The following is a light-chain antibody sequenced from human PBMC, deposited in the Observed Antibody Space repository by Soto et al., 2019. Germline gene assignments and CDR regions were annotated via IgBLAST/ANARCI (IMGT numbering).Light chain of an antibody. V-gene: IGKV3-20*01. CDR1: QSVSSSY. CDR2: GAS. CDR3: QQYGSSPLFT. J-gene: IGKJ3*01. Sequence: EIVLTQSPCTLSLSPGERATLSCRASQSVSSSYLAWYQQKPGQAPRLLIYGASSRATGIPDRFSGSGSGIDFTLTISRLEPEDFAVYYCQQYGSSPLFTFGPGTKVDIK.